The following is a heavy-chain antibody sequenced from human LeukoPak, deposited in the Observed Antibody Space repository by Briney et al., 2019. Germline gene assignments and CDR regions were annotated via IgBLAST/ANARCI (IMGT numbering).Heavy chain of an antibody. CDR2: ISAYNGNT. J-gene: IGHJ4*02. CDR1: GYTFTSYG. Sequence: GASVNVSCKAPGYTFTSYGISWVRQAPGQGLEWMGWISAYNGNTNYAQKLQGRVTMTTDTSTSTAYMELRSLRSDDTAVYYCARDLVVVVPAAIGLAVAGTHGYWGQGTLVTVSS. CDR3: ARDLVVVVPAAIGLAVAGTHGY. D-gene: IGHD2-2*02. V-gene: IGHV1-18*01.